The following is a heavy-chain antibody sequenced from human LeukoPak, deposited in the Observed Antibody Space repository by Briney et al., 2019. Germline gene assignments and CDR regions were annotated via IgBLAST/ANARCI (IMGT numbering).Heavy chain of an antibody. V-gene: IGHV3-23*01. CDR1: GFTFSSYA. J-gene: IGHJ4*02. CDR2: ISGSGGST. D-gene: IGHD1-26*01. Sequence: GGSLRLSCAASGFTFSSYAMSWGRQAPGKGLEWVSAISGSGGSTYYADSVKGRFTISRDNSKNTRYLQMNSLRAEDTAVYYCAKEMTKVGATKAGHLDYWGQGTLVTVPS. CDR3: AKEMTKVGATKAGHLDY.